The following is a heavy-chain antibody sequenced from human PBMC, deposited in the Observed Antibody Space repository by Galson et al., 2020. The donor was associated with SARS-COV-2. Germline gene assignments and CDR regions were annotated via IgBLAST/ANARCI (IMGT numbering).Heavy chain of an antibody. CDR1: GGTFSTYR. CDR3: ARDLFEEDRWLVLAN. D-gene: IGHD6-19*01. CDR2: IIPIYGPA. Sequence: GASVKVSCRTSGGTFSTYRINWVRQAPGQGLEWLGGIIPIYGPADYAQKFQGRVTITADESTSTVYMELSSLRSEDTAVYYCARDLFEEDRWLVLANWGQGTLVTVSS. J-gene: IGHJ4*02. V-gene: IGHV1-69*13.